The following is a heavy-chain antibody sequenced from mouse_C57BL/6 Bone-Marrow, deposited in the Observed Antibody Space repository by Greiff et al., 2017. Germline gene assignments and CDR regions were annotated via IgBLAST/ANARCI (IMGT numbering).Heavy chain of an antibody. CDR3: VRLTVNWDWYFDV. J-gene: IGHJ1*03. D-gene: IGHD4-1*01. CDR1: GFSFNTYA. CDR2: IRSKSNNYAT. V-gene: IGHV10-1*01. Sequence: EVKLVESGGGLVQPKGSLKLSCAASGFSFNTYAMNWVRQAPGKGLEWVARIRSKSNNYATYYADSVKDRFTISRDDSESMLYLQMNNLKTEDTAMYDCVRLTVNWDWYFDVWGTGTTVTVSS.